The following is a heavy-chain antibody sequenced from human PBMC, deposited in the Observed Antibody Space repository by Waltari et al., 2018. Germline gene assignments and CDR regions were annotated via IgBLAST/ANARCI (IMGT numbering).Heavy chain of an antibody. Sequence: ELQLLESGGDLVQPGGSLRLSCAVSGFTFSTYDMNWVRQAPGKGLDWVSAISGSGGRTYYADSVKGRFTISRDNSKSTLYLQMSSLRAEDTAVYYCARHRGFGDFDYWGQGTLVTVSS. D-gene: IGHD3-10*01. CDR3: ARHRGFGDFDY. J-gene: IGHJ4*02. CDR1: GFTFSTYD. CDR2: ISGSGGRT. V-gene: IGHV3-23*01.